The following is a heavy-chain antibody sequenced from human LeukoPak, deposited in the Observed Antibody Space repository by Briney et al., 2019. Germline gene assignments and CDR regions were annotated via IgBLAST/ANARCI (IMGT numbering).Heavy chain of an antibody. CDR2: IYTTGMT. J-gene: IGHJ4*02. CDR3: ARAGYTISSYRFDY. D-gene: IGHD3-16*02. Sequence: SETLSLTCSVSGGSLNSYWRRWIRQPAGKGLEFIGRIYTTGMTNYTPSLKSRVSMSVDTSKNQFSLELSAVPAAHTAVYFCARAGYTISSYRFDYWGQGALVTVSS. CDR1: GGSLNSYW. V-gene: IGHV4-4*07.